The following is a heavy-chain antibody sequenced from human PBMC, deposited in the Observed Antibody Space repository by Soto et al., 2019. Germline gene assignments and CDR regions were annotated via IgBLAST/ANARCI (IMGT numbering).Heavy chain of an antibody. J-gene: IGHJ4*02. V-gene: IGHV3-74*01. D-gene: IGHD5-12*01. Sequence: GGSLRLSCAASGFTFSSYWMHWVRQVPGKGLVWVSRIHFDGSTTHYADSVKGRFTISRDNAKNTLSLQMNSLRAEDTAVYYGARDAYMSGYYDFDDWGQGTLVSVSS. CDR1: GFTFSSYW. CDR2: IHFDGSTT. CDR3: ARDAYMSGYYDFDD.